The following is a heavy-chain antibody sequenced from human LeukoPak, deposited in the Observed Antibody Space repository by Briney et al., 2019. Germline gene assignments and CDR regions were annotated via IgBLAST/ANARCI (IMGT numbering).Heavy chain of an antibody. V-gene: IGHV3-23*01. CDR3: AKGTGDTGYYFDY. J-gene: IGHJ4*02. CDR1: GFTFSSYT. D-gene: IGHD7-27*01. CDR2: IRVGGEI. Sequence: GGSLRLSCAASGFTFSSYTMNWVRQAPGKGLEWVSGIRVGGEIYYADSVKGRFTISRDNSENTLYLQMSGLRAEDTAVYHCAKGTGDTGYYFDYWGQGTLVTVSS.